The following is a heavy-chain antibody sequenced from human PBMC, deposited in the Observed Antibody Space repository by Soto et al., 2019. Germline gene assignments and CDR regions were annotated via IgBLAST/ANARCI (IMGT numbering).Heavy chain of an antibody. Sequence: QVQLVQSGAEVKKPGSSVQVSCKAPGGTFSSYAISWVRQAPGQGLEWMGGIIPIFGTANYAQKFQGRVTITADESTSTGCMELSSLRSEDTAVYYCARSQGGSSSLDIYYYYYYGMDVWGQGTTVTVSS. CDR1: GGTFSSYA. CDR3: ARSQGGSSSLDIYYYYYYGMDV. CDR2: IIPIFGTA. J-gene: IGHJ6*02. D-gene: IGHD2-15*01. V-gene: IGHV1-69*01.